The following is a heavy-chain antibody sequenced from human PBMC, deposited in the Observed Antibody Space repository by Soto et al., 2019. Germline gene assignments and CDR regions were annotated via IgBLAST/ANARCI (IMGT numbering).Heavy chain of an antibody. CDR1: GGSISSSNW. V-gene: IGHV4-4*02. Sequence: QVQLQESGPGLVKPSGPLSLTCAVSGGSISSSNWWSWVRQPPGKGLEWIGEIYHSGSTNYNQSPKSRVTISVDKSKNQFSLKRSSVTAADTAVYYCARVSGSYYYGMDVWGQGTTVTVSS. CDR3: ARVSGSYYYGMDV. D-gene: IGHD1-26*01. J-gene: IGHJ6*02. CDR2: IYHSGST.